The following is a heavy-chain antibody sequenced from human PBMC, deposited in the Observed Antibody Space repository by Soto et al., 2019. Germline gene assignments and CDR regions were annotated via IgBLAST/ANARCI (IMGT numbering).Heavy chain of an antibody. D-gene: IGHD2-15*01. V-gene: IGHV4-34*01. J-gene: IGHJ5*02. CDR2: INHSGST. CDR1: GGSFSGYY. Sequence: QVQLQQWGAGLLKPSETLSLTCAVYGGSFSGYYWSWIRQPPGKGLEWIGEINHSGSTNYNPSLKSRVTISVDPSKNQFSLKLSSVTAADTAVYYCARGPVVAATRKFDPWGQGTLVTVSS. CDR3: ARGPVVAATRKFDP.